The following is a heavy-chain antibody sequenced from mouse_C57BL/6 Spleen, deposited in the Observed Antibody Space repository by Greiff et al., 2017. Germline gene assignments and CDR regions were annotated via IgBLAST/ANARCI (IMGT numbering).Heavy chain of an antibody. CDR3: ARAYYSNLYFDY. CDR2: INPNNGGT. Sequence: VQLQQSGPELVKPGASVQIPCKASGYTFTDYNMDWVKQSHGKSLEWIGDINPNNGGTIYNQKFKGKATLTVDKSSSTAYMELRSLTSEDTAVYYCARAYYSNLYFDYWGQGTTLTVSS. D-gene: IGHD2-5*01. J-gene: IGHJ2*01. V-gene: IGHV1-18*01. CDR1: GYTFTDYN.